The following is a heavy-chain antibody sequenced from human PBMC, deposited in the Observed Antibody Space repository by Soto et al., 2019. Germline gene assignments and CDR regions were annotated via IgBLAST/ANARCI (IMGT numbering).Heavy chain of an antibody. Sequence: EVQLLESGGGLVQPGGSLRLSCAASGFTFSSYAMSWVRQAPGKGLEWVSAISGSGGSTYYADSVKGRFTISRDNSKNTLYLQMNSLRAEDTAVYYCASRGPRIAAAGIGAFDIWGQGTMVTVSS. CDR2: ISGSGGST. D-gene: IGHD6-13*01. CDR3: ASRGPRIAAAGIGAFDI. J-gene: IGHJ3*02. V-gene: IGHV3-23*01. CDR1: GFTFSSYA.